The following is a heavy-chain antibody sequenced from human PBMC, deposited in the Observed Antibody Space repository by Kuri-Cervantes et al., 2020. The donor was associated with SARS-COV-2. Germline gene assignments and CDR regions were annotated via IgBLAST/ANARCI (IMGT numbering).Heavy chain of an antibody. CDR1: GFTFSSYA. Sequence: GGSLRLSCAASGFTFSSYAMSWVRQAPGKGLEWVSAISGSGGSTYYADSVKGRFTISRDNSKNTLYLQMNSLRAEDTAVYYCARVGGYGDYLPSDYWGQGTLVTVSS. D-gene: IGHD4-17*01. V-gene: IGHV3-23*01. J-gene: IGHJ4*02. CDR3: ARVGGYGDYLPSDY. CDR2: ISGSGGST.